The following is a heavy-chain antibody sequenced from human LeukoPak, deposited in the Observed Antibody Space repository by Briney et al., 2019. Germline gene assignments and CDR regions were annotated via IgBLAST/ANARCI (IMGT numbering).Heavy chain of an antibody. CDR3: ARVVTGTSLFDY. D-gene: IGHD6-19*01. Sequence: SETLSLTSTVSGGSISSYYWSWIRQPPGKGLEWIGYIYYSGSTNYNPSLKSRVTISVDTSKNQFSLKLSSVTAADTAVYYCARVVTGTSLFDYWGQGTLVTVSS. CDR1: GGSISSYY. V-gene: IGHV4-59*01. J-gene: IGHJ4*02. CDR2: IYYSGST.